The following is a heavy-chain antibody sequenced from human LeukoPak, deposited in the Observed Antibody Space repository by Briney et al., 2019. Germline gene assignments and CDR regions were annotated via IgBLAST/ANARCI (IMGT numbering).Heavy chain of an antibody. V-gene: IGHV3-7*01. J-gene: IGHJ4*01. CDR3: ASRESSMARSH. CDR1: GFSISDYW. D-gene: IGHD2/OR15-2a*01. CDR2: INEDGTIQ. Sequence: PGGSLRLSCAPSGFSISDYWMNWVRLGPGKGLEWVANINEDGTIQDYVASVRGRFTISRNNAKNSLHPQMNRLGAEDTAVYYCASRESSMARSHWGHGTLVTVSS.